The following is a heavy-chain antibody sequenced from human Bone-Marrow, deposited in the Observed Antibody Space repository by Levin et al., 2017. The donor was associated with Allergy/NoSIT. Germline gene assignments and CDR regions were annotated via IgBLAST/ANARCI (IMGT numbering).Heavy chain of an antibody. CDR2: IYHSGST. D-gene: IGHD2-15*01. Sequence: GSLRLSCAVSGGSISSSSNWWSWVRQPPGKGLEWIGEIYHSGSTNYNPSLKTRVTISLDTSKNQFSLKLSSVTAADTAMYYCARDGSGGTCKPAGGHDTFDSWGQGTMVTVSS. CDR1: GGSISSSSNW. J-gene: IGHJ3*02. CDR3: ARDGSGGTCKPAGGHDTFDS. V-gene: IGHV4-4*02.